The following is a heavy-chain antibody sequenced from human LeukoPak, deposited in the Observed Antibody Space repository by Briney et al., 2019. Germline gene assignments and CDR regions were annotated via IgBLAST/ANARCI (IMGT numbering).Heavy chain of an antibody. J-gene: IGHJ4*02. CDR1: GFTFSSYD. Sequence: GGSLRLSCAASGFTFSSYDMHWVRQATGKGLEWVSAIGTAGDTYYPGSVKGRFTISRENAKNSLYLQMNSLRAGDTAVYYCARVYCSSTSCYTGYFDYWGQGTLVTVSS. V-gene: IGHV3-13*01. CDR2: IGTAGDT. CDR3: ARVYCSSTSCYTGYFDY. D-gene: IGHD2-2*02.